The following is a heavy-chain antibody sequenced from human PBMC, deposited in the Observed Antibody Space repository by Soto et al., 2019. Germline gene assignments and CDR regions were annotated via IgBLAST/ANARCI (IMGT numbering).Heavy chain of an antibody. CDR1: GFTFSSYS. D-gene: IGHD2-21*01. J-gene: IGHJ5*02. Sequence: EVQLVESGGGLVKPGGSLRLSCAASGFTFSSYSMNWVRQAPGKGLEWVSSISSSSSYIYYADSVKGRFTISRDNAKNSLYLQMNILRAEDTAVYYCARELPGLGNWFDPWGQGTLVTVSS. CDR2: ISSSSSYI. CDR3: ARELPGLGNWFDP. V-gene: IGHV3-21*01.